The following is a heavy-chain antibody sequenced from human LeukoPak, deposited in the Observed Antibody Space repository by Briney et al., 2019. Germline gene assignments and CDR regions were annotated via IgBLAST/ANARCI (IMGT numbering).Heavy chain of an antibody. CDR1: GYTFTGYY. J-gene: IGHJ4*02. Sequence: ASLKLSCKASGYTFTGYYMHWVRQAPGQGLEWMGWINPNSGGTNYAQKFQGRVTMTRDTSSSTAYMELSRLRSDDTAVYSCARDQSKYYYDSSGYYYYPLFDYWGQGTLVTVSS. CDR3: ARDQSKYYYDSSGYYYYPLFDY. V-gene: IGHV1-2*02. CDR2: INPNSGGT. D-gene: IGHD3-22*01.